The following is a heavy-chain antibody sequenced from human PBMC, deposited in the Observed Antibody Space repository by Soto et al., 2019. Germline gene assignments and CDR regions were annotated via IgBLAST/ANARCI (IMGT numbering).Heavy chain of an antibody. V-gene: IGHV4-30-2*01. D-gene: IGHD2-2*01. CDR2: IYRTGNT. Sequence: SETLSLTCTVSGDSMTSGDSWSWIRQPPGKGLEWLGYIYRTGNTHYSPSLKSRVSISQDRSKNQFSLELTSVTAADTAVYYCARGDYQYSIDYWGQGTLVTVSS. J-gene: IGHJ4*02. CDR1: GDSMTSGDS. CDR3: ARGDYQYSIDY.